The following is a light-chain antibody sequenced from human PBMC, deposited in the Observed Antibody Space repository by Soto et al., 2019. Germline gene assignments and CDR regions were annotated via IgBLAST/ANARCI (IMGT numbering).Light chain of an antibody. J-gene: IGLJ1*01. Sequence: QSALTQPASVSGSLGQSITISCTGTSSDIGGYKYVSWYQQHPGKAPKLIIFEVSNRPSGVSDRFSGSNSGNTASLTISGLQAEDEADYYSTSYSGPTTFYVFGTGTKVTVL. CDR1: SSDIGGYKY. V-gene: IGLV2-14*01. CDR3: TSYSGPTTFYV. CDR2: EVS.